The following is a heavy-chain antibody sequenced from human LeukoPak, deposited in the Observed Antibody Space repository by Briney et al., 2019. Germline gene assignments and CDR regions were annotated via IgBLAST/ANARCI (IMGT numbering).Heavy chain of an antibody. Sequence: VEALNISCKGSGYSFTRYWIGWVRQMPGKGLEWMGIIYPGDSDTRYSPSVQAQVTISADKSISTAYLQWSSLKASDIAMYYGARVYGSGGDYWGQGTLVTVSS. V-gene: IGHV5-51*01. CDR1: GYSFTRYW. J-gene: IGHJ4*02. CDR2: IYPGDSDT. D-gene: IGHD3-10*01. CDR3: ARVYGSGGDY.